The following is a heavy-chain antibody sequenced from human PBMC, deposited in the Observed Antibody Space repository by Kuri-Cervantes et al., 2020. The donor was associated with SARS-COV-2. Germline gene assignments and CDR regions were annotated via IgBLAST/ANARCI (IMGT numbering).Heavy chain of an antibody. V-gene: IGHV5-10-1*01. D-gene: IGHD2-21*02. CDR1: GYSFTSYW. J-gene: IGHJ4*02. Sequence: KVSCKGSGYSFTSYWISWVRQMPGKGLEWMGRIDPSDSYTNYSPSFQGHVTISADKSISTAYLQLSSLKASDTAMYYCARLRICGGYCSPSFDYWGQGTLVTVSS. CDR2: IDPSDSYT. CDR3: ARLRICGGYCSPSFDY.